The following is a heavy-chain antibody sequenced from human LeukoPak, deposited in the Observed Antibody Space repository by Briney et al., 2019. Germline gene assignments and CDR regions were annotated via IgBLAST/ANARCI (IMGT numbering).Heavy chain of an antibody. CDR3: TRDLPYSSSWESLDY. J-gene: IGHJ4*02. CDR1: GYTFDSYG. D-gene: IGHD6-13*01. Sequence: GASVKVSCKASGYTFDSYGISWVRQAPGQGLEWMGWSSPHLADTGAAQKFQGRVTMTTDTSTSTVYMELRSLRSDDTAVYYCTRDLPYSSSWESLDYWGQGTLVTVSS. CDR2: SSPHLADT. V-gene: IGHV1-18*01.